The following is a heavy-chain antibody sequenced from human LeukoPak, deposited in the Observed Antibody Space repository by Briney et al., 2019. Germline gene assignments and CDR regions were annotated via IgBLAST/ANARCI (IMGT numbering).Heavy chain of an antibody. V-gene: IGHV3-21*01. CDR2: ISSSSSYI. Sequence: GGSLRLSCAASGFTFSSYSMNWVRQAPGKGLEWVSSISSSSSYIYYADSVKGRFTISRDNAKNSLYLQMNSLRAEDTAVYYCARAGSGIAAALSYRGQGTLVTVSS. CDR1: GFTFSSYS. D-gene: IGHD6-13*01. CDR3: ARAGSGIAAALSY. J-gene: IGHJ4*02.